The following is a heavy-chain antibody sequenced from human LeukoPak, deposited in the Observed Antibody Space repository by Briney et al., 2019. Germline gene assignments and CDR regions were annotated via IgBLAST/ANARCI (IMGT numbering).Heavy chain of an antibody. V-gene: IGHV4-59*08. D-gene: IGHD6-19*01. CDR3: ARTKSGWYYSDY. CDR1: GGSMRSYY. CDR2: VYYSGTA. Sequence: NSSETLSLTCTVSGGSMRSYYWSWIRQPPGKGLELIGYVYYSGTANYNPSLESRVTILVDTSKNQFSLNLSSVTAADTAVYYCARTKSGWYYSDYWGQGTLVTVSS. J-gene: IGHJ4*02.